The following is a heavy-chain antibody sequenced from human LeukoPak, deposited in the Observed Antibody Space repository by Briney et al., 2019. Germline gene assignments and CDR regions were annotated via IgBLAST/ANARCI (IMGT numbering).Heavy chain of an antibody. Sequence: PSETLSLTCAVYGGSFSGYYWSWIRQPPGKGLEWIGEINHSGSTNYNPSLKSRVTISVDTSKNQFSLKLSSVTAADTAVYYCARVSGYYAAFDIWGQGTMVTVSS. CDR3: ARVSGYYAAFDI. CDR2: INHSGST. V-gene: IGHV4-34*01. J-gene: IGHJ3*02. D-gene: IGHD3-3*01. CDR1: GGSFSGYY.